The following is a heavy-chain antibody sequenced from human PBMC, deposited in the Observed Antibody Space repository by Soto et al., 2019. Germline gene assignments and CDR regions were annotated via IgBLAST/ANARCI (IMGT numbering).Heavy chain of an antibody. V-gene: IGHV3-23*01. J-gene: IGHJ3*02. Sequence: GGSLRLSCAASGFIFSNNAMSWVRQAPGKGLEWVSAISGSSGSTFYADSVKGRFTISRDNSKNTLYLQMNSLRAEDTALYYCAKNSGYYYDAFDIWGQGTVVTVSS. CDR2: ISGSSGST. CDR3: AKNSGYYYDAFDI. D-gene: IGHD3-22*01. CDR1: GFIFSNNA.